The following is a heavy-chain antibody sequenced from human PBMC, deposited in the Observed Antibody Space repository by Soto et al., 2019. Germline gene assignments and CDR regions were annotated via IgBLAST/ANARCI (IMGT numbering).Heavy chain of an antibody. J-gene: IGHJ3*02. CDR3: ARYLGQYYYDSSGYYYPGAAFDI. V-gene: IGHV4-39*01. D-gene: IGHD3-22*01. Sequence: SETLSLTFTVSGGSIGGSNYFWGWIRQSPGTGLEWLGTIYSSGTTYYSPSLKSRITISVDTSKNQFSLKLSSVTAADTAVYYCARYLGQYYYDSSGYYYPGAAFDIWGEGTMVT. CDR1: GGSIGGSNYF. CDR2: IYSSGTT.